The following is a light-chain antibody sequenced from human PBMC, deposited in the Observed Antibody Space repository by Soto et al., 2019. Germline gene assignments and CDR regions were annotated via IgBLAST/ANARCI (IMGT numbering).Light chain of an antibody. V-gene: IGLV2-14*01. CDR3: SSYTSSNTVV. CDR1: SSDIGAYNY. CDR2: EVT. J-gene: IGLJ2*01. Sequence: QSALTQPASVSGSPGQSITISCTGTSSDIGAYNYVSWYQQHPGKAPKLMIYEVTNRPSGVSNRFSGSKSGNTASLTISGLQAEDEAGYYCSSYTSSNTVVFGGGTKLTVL.